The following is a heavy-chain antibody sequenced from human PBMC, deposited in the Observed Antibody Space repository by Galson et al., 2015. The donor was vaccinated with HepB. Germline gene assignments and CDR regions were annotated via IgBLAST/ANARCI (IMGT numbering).Heavy chain of an antibody. Sequence: SLRLSCAASGFTFSSYSMNWVRQAPGKGLEWVSSISSSSYIYYADSVKGRFTISRDNAKNSLYLQMNSLRAEDTAVYYCARDRGIACSSTSCPDAFDIWGQGTMVTVSS. D-gene: IGHD2-2*01. J-gene: IGHJ3*02. CDR2: ISSSSYI. V-gene: IGHV3-21*01. CDR1: GFTFSSYS. CDR3: ARDRGIACSSTSCPDAFDI.